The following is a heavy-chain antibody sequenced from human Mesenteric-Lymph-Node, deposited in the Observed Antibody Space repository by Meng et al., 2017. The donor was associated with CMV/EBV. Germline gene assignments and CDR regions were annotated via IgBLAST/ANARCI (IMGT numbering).Heavy chain of an antibody. CDR1: GGSVSSGSYY. J-gene: IGHJ4*02. CDR3: ARDGGYGGE. V-gene: IGHV4-61*01. CDR2: IYYSGST. D-gene: IGHD5-12*01. Sequence: SLTCTVSGGSVSSGSYYWSWIRQPPGKGLEWIGYIYYSGSTNYNPSLKSRVTISVDTSKNQFSLKLSSVTAADTAVYYCARDGGYGGEWGQGTLVTVSS.